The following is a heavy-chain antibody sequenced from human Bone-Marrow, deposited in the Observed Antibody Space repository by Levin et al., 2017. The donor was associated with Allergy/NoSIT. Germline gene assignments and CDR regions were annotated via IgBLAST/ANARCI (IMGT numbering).Heavy chain of an antibody. Sequence: GESLKISCKASGYTFTSYAMNWVRQAPGQGLEWMGWINTNTGNPTYAQGFTGRFVFSLDTSVNTAYLQISSLRAEDTAVYYCARVYGDYYYYYMDVWGKGTTVTVSS. D-gene: IGHD4-17*01. CDR3: ARVYGDYYYYYMDV. J-gene: IGHJ6*03. CDR2: INTNTGNP. V-gene: IGHV7-4-1*02. CDR1: GYTFTSYA.